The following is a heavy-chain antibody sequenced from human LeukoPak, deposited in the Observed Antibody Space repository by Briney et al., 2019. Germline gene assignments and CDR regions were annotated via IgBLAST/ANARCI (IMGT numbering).Heavy chain of an antibody. CDR2: IYSGGST. V-gene: IGHV3-53*01. CDR3: AKSKWGVVPAAMGYGMDV. Sequence: PGGSLRLSCAASGFTVSSNYMSWVRQAPGRGLEWVSVIYSGGSTYYADSVKGRFTISRDNSKNTLYLQMNSLRAEDTAVYYCAKSKWGVVPAAMGYGMDVWGQGTTVTVSS. D-gene: IGHD2-2*01. J-gene: IGHJ6*02. CDR1: GFTVSSNY.